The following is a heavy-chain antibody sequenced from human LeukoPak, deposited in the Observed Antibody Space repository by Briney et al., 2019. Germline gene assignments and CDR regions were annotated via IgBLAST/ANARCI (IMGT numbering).Heavy chain of an antibody. V-gene: IGHV4-39*01. CDR1: GGSISSGTYY. D-gene: IGHD4-23*01. Sequence: PSETLSLTCSVSGGSISSGTYYWGWIRQPPGKGLEWIGSVYYSGSTYYSPSLKSRVTISVDTSMNQFSLKVTSVTAADTAVYYCARALGGNIPLDYYYGMDVWGQGTTVTVSS. J-gene: IGHJ6*02. CDR2: VYYSGST. CDR3: ARALGGNIPLDYYYGMDV.